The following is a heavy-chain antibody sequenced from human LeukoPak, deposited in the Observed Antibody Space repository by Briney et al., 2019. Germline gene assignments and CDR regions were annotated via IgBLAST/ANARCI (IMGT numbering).Heavy chain of an antibody. V-gene: IGHV3-74*01. CDR2: IKTDGSST. D-gene: IGHD4-17*01. J-gene: IGHJ5*02. CDR3: ARARGLGYGDDVRWFDP. Sequence: GGSLRLSCAASGFTFSSYWMHWVRQVPGKGLMWVSRIKTDGSSTSYADSVKGRFTISRDNAKNTLYLQMNSLRAEDTAVYYCARARGLGYGDDVRWFDPWGQGTLVTVSS. CDR1: GFTFSSYW.